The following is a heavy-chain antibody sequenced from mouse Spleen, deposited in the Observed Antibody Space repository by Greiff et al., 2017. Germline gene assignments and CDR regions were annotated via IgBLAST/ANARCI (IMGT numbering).Heavy chain of an antibody. Sequence: QVQLQQPGAELVMPGASVKLSCKASGYTFTSYWMHWVKQRPGQGLEWIGEIDPSDSYTNYNQKFKGKATLTVDKSSSTAYMQLSSLTSEDSAVYYCARHNFDYWGQGTTLTVSS. V-gene: IGHV1-69*01. CDR1: GYTFTSYW. CDR2: IDPSDSYT. J-gene: IGHJ2*01. CDR3: ARHNFDY.